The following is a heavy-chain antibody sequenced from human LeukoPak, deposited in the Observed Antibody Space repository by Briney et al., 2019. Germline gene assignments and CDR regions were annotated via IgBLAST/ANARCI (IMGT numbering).Heavy chain of an antibody. CDR3: ASDSFYDSGGYFYY. CDR2: ISTSGNT. D-gene: IGHD3-22*01. V-gene: IGHV4-4*07. CDR1: GSSISSYY. Sequence: SETLSLTCTVSGSSISSYYWSWIRQPAGKGLQWIGRISTSGNTDYNPSLKSRVTMSVDTSKNQFSLKLTSVTAADTAVYYYASDSFYDSGGYFYYWGQGTPVTVSS. J-gene: IGHJ4*02.